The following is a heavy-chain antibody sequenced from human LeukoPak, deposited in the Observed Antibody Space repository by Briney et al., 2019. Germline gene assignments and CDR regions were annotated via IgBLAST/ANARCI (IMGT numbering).Heavy chain of an antibody. CDR1: CASIKSYY. J-gene: IGHJ5*02. Sequence: SETPSPPPTFSCASIKSYYLIFVRPPPRKGHWGFGHIYYDGSTNYNPSLKSRVTISVDTSKNQFSPNLSSVTAADTAVYYCARGAVAGKMSWFDPWGQGTLVTVSS. V-gene: IGHV4-59*01. CDR3: ARGAVAGKMSWFDP. D-gene: IGHD6-19*01. CDR2: IYYDGST.